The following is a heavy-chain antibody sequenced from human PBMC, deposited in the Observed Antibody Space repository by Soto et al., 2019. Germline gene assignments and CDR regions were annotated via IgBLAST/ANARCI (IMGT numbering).Heavy chain of an antibody. CDR3: VRLIDRGDPLVRGVDYFDY. D-gene: IGHD3-10*01. CDR2: IYYSGST. J-gene: IGHJ4*02. Sequence: SETLSLTCTVSGGSISSYYWSWIRQPPGKGLEWIGYIYYSGSTNYNPSLKSRVTISVDTSKNQFSLKLSSVTAADTAVYYCVRLIDRGDPLVRGVDYFDYWGQGTLVTVSS. CDR1: GGSISSYY. V-gene: IGHV4-59*08.